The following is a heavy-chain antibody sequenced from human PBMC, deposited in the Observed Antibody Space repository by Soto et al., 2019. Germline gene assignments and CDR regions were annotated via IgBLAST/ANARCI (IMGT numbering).Heavy chain of an antibody. CDR2: INHSGST. J-gene: IGHJ4*02. D-gene: IGHD2-15*01. V-gene: IGHV4-34*01. CDR3: ARHKLSNRYCSGGSCYSNPFDY. CDR1: GGSFSGSY. Sequence: SETLSLTCAVYGGSFSGSYWSWIRQPPGKGLEWIGEINHSGSTNYNPSLKSRVTISVDTSKNQFSLKLSSVTAADTAVYYCARHKLSNRYCSGGSCYSNPFDYWGQGTLVTVSX.